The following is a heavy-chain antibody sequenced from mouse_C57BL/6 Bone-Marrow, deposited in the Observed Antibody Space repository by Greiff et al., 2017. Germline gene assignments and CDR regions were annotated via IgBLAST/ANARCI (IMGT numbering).Heavy chain of an antibody. D-gene: IGHD1-1*01. V-gene: IGHV5-9-1*02. J-gene: IGHJ3*01. CDR3: TREGLLRLAD. CDR1: GFTFSSYA. Sequence: EVKLMESGEGLVKPGGSLKLSCAASGFTFSSYAMSWVRQTPEKRLEWVAYISSGGDSIYYADTVQGRFTISRDNARNTLYLQMSSLKSEDTALSYGTREGLLRLADWGQGTLVTFSA. CDR2: ISSGGDSI.